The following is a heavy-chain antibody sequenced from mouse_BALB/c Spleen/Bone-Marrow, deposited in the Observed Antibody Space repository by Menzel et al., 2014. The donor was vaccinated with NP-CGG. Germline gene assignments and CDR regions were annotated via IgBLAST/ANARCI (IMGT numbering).Heavy chain of an antibody. CDR1: GFNIKDTY. CDR3: ARRGDGYYAWFAY. D-gene: IGHD2-3*01. V-gene: IGHV14-3*02. Sequence: VQLQQSGAELVKPGASVKLSCTASGFNIKDTYMHWVEQRPEQGLEWIGRIDPANGNTKYDPKFQGKATITADTSSTTAYLQLSSLTSEDTAVYYCARRGDGYYAWFAYWGQGTLVTVSA. J-gene: IGHJ3*01. CDR2: IDPANGNT.